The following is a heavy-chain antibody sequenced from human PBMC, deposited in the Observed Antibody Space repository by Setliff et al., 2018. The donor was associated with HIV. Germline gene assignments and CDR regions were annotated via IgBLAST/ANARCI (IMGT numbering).Heavy chain of an antibody. CDR2: IYYSGST. Sequence: SETLSLTCTVSGVSIRSHSWSWIRQPPGRGLELIGYIYYSGSTNYNPSLKSRVTISVDTSRNQFSLKLNSVTAADTALYYCAREVDNPRDAFDIWAQGTMVTVSS. J-gene: IGHJ3*02. V-gene: IGHV4-59*11. CDR1: GVSIRSHS. CDR3: AREVDNPRDAFDI.